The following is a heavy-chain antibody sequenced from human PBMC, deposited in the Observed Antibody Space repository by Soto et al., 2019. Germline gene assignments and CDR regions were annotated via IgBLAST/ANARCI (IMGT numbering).Heavy chain of an antibody. Sequence: QLQLQESGSGLVKPSQTLSLTCAVSCGSISSCGYSWSWIRQPPGKGLEWIGYIYHSGSTFYNPSLKSRVTISVDRSKNQFSLKLSSVTAADTAVYYCARAGGLGAVAVDYWGQGTLVTVSS. V-gene: IGHV4-30-2*01. CDR3: ARAGGLGAVAVDY. D-gene: IGHD6-19*01. CDR1: CGSISSCGYS. CDR2: IYHSGST. J-gene: IGHJ4*02.